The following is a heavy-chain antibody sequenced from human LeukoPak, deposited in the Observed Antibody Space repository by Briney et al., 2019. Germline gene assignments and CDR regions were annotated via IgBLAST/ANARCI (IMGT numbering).Heavy chain of an antibody. V-gene: IGHV3-7*01. CDR3: ARDRFTMIRGVIDY. CDR2: IKQDGSEK. J-gene: IGHJ4*02. D-gene: IGHD3-10*01. CDR1: RFTFNNYW. Sequence: GGSLRLSCAASRFTFNNYWMSWVRQAPGKGLEWVANIKQDGSEKYYVDSVKGRFTISRDNAKNSLYLQMNSLRAEDTAVYYCARDRFTMIRGVIDYWGQGTLVTVSS.